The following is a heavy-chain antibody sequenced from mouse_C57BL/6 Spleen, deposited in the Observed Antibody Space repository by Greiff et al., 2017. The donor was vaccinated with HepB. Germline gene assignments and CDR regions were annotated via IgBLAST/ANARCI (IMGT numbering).Heavy chain of an antibody. V-gene: IGHV1-81*01. CDR1: GYTFTSYG. Sequence: VQLQQSGAELARPGASVQLSCKASGYTFTSYGISWVKQRTGQGLEWIGEIYPRSGNTYYNEKFKGKATLTADKSSSTAYMELRSLTSEDSAVYFCARSLTMVTPGGFAYWGQGTLVTVSA. J-gene: IGHJ3*01. CDR2: IYPRSGNT. CDR3: ARSLTMVTPGGFAY. D-gene: IGHD2-2*01.